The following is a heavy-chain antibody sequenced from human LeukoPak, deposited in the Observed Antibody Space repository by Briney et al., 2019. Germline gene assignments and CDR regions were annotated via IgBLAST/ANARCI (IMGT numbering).Heavy chain of an antibody. CDR3: ARDGGNWNQEIDY. J-gene: IGHJ4*02. V-gene: IGHV4-61*02. CDR2: IYTSGST. CDR1: GGSISSGSYY. Sequence: SETLSLTCTVSGGSISSGSYYWSWIRQPAGKGPEWIGRIYTSGSTNYNPSLKSRVTISVDTSKNQFSLKLSSVTAADTAVYYCARDGGNWNQEIDYWGQGTLVTVSS. D-gene: IGHD1-20*01.